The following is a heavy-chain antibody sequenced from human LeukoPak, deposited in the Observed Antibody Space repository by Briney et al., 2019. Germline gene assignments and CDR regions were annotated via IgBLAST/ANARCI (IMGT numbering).Heavy chain of an antibody. J-gene: IGHJ4*02. CDR3: AKNDGFSSSSRFDY. CDR1: GFTFSSYP. V-gene: IGHV3-23*05. D-gene: IGHD6-6*01. CDR2: IYESGSST. Sequence: PGGSLRLSCAASGFTFSSYPMSWVRQPPGKGLEGVSDIYESGSSTYYADVVKGRFTISRDNTKNTLYLQMNSLRAEDTAVYYCAKNDGFSSSSRFDYWGQGTLVTVSS.